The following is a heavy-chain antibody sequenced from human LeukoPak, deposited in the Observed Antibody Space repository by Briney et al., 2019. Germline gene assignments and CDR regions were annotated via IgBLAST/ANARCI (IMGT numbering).Heavy chain of an antibody. CDR1: GLTFNNYW. CDR2: INIDGSDP. V-gene: IGHV3-74*03. D-gene: IGHD2-2*03. CDR3: AISRWSGYCSE. Sequence: GGSLRLSCAASGLTFNNYWVHWARQVPGKGLVWVSRINIDGSDPTYADSVEGRFTISRDSAENTVHLQMSSLRAEDTAMYYCAISRWSGYCSEWGQGTLVIVSS. J-gene: IGHJ1*01.